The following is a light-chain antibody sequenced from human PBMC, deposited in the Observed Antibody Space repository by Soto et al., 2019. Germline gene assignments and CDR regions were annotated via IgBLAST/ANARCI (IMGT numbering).Light chain of an antibody. J-gene: IGKJ3*01. Sequence: DIVMTQSPDSLAVSLGEMATITCKSSRSVLYSSNNKDYLAWYQQKPGQPPKXLIYWASTRESGVPERFSGSGSATDFTLTISSLQPEDVEVYYCHQYYGNPPTFGPGTKVDIK. V-gene: IGKV4-1*01. CDR3: HQYYGNPPT. CDR2: WAS. CDR1: RSVLYSSNNKDY.